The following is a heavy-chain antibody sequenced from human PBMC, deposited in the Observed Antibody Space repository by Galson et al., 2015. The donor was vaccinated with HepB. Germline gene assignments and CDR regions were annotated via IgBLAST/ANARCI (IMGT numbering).Heavy chain of an antibody. J-gene: IGHJ6*03. D-gene: IGHD3-3*01. CDR3: AREGDFWSGYPYYYYYYMDV. Sequence: ETLSLTCTVSGGSISGYYWSWIRQPAGKGLEWIGRIHTSGSTNYNPSLKSRVTMSVDTSKNQSSLRLSSVTAADTAVYYCAREGDFWSGYPYYYYYYMDVWDKGTTVTVSS. V-gene: IGHV4-4*07. CDR1: GGSISGYY. CDR2: IHTSGST.